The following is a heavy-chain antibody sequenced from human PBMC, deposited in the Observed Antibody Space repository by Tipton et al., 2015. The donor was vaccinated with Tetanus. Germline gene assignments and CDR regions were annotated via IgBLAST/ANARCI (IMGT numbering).Heavy chain of an antibody. J-gene: IGHJ4*02. Sequence: TLSLTCTVSGGSMSTYYWSWIRQPPGKGLEWIGYVYYTGSTDYNPSLKSRVTISVDTSKSQFSLSLTSVTAADTAVYYCARANNEFPKKGPFDSWGQGSLVIVSS. D-gene: IGHD1-1*01. CDR3: ARANNEFPKKGPFDS. CDR2: VYYTGST. V-gene: IGHV4-59*01. CDR1: GGSMSTYY.